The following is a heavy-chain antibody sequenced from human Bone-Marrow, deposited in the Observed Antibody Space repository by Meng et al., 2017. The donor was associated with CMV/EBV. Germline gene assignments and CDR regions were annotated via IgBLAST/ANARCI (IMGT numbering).Heavy chain of an antibody. Sequence: SDAMHWVRQAAGKGLQWVAVISYDGSNKYYADSVKGRFTISRDNSKNTLYLQMNSLRAEDTAVYYCARAHLRYCSGGSCYSAHFDYWGQGTLVTVSS. CDR1: SDA. CDR3: ARAHLRYCSGGSCYSAHFDY. V-gene: IGHV3-30-3*01. J-gene: IGHJ4*02. CDR2: ISYDGSNK. D-gene: IGHD2-15*01.